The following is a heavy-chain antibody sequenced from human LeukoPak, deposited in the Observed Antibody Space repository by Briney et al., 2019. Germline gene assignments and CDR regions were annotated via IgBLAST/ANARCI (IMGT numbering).Heavy chain of an antibody. CDR2: IRYDESNQ. V-gene: IGHV3-30*02. Sequence: GGSLRLSCAASGFTFSSYGMHWVRQAPGKGLEWVAFIRYDESNQYYADSVKGRFTISRDNSKSTLHLQMNSLKVEDTAVYYCAKAYGGSHFDYWGQRALVAVSS. J-gene: IGHJ4*02. D-gene: IGHD4-23*01. CDR1: GFTFSSYG. CDR3: AKAYGGSHFDY.